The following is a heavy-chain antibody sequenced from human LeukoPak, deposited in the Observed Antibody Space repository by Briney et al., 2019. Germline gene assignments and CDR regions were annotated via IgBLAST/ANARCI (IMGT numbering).Heavy chain of an antibody. CDR2: INPNSGGT. Sequence: ASVKVSCKASGYTFTGYYMHWVRQAPGQGLEWMGWINPNSGGTNYAQKFQGRVTMTRDTSISTAYMELGRLRSDDTAVYYCARDRCSGGSCYSSVGYWGQGTLVTVSS. J-gene: IGHJ4*02. CDR1: GYTFTGYY. CDR3: ARDRCSGGSCYSSVGY. D-gene: IGHD2-15*01. V-gene: IGHV1-2*02.